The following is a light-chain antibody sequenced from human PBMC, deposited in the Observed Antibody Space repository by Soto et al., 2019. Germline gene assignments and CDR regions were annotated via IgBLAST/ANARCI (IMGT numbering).Light chain of an antibody. J-gene: IGLJ3*02. Sequence: QSVLTQSSSASASLGSSVKLTCTLSSGHSSYIIAWHQQQPGKAPRYLMKLEGSGSYNKGSGVPDRFSGSSSGADRYLTISNLQFEDEADYYCETWDSNTRDWVFGGGTKVTVL. CDR1: SGHSSYI. CDR3: ETWDSNTRDWV. V-gene: IGLV4-60*02. CDR2: LEGSGSY.